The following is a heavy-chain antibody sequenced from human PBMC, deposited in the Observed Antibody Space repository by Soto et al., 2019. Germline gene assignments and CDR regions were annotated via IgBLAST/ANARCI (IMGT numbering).Heavy chain of an antibody. CDR3: ALYDSSGYYPLYFDY. J-gene: IGHJ4*02. CDR1: GGTFSSYA. V-gene: IGHV1-69*06. Sequence: SVKVSCKASGGTFSSYAISWVRQAPGQGLEWMGGIIPIFGTANYAQKFQGRVTITADKSTSTAYMELSSLRPEDTAVYYCALYDSSGYYPLYFDYWGQGTLVTVSS. CDR2: IIPIFGTA. D-gene: IGHD3-22*01.